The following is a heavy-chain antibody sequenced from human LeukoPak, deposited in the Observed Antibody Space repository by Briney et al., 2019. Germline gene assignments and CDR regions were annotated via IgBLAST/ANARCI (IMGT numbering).Heavy chain of an antibody. CDR2: IYYSGST. CDR3: ASLHASVVPATS. CDR1: GGFISSYY. D-gene: IGHD2-15*01. V-gene: IGHV4-59*12. Sequence: PSETLSLTCTVSGGFISSYYWSWIRQPPGKGLERIGYIYYSGSTNYNPSLKSRVTISVDTSKNQFSLKLSAVTAADTAVYYCASLHASVVPATSWGQGTLVTVSS. J-gene: IGHJ5*02.